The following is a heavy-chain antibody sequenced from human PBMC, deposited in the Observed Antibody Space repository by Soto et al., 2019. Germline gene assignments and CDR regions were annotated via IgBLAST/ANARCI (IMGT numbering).Heavy chain of an antibody. V-gene: IGHV4-31*03. J-gene: IGHJ6*02. CDR3: ARERAPYYYDSSSARSYGMDV. Sequence: SLTCTVSGGSISSGGYYWSWIRQHPGKGLEWIGYIYYSGSTYYNPSLKSRVTISVDTSKNQFSLKLSSVTAADTAVYYCARERAPYYYDSSSARSYGMDVWGQGTTVTVSS. CDR1: GGSISSGGYY. D-gene: IGHD3-22*01. CDR2: IYYSGST.